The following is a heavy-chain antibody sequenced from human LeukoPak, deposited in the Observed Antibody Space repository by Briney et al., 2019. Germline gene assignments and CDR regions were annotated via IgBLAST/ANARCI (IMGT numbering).Heavy chain of an antibody. D-gene: IGHD3-22*01. CDR3: ARDYYDSSGYHYFDY. Sequence: GGSLRLSCAASGFTFSSYWMSWVRQAPGKGLEWVANMKQDGSEKYYVDSVKGRFTISRDNAKNSLYLQMNSLRAGDTAVYYCARDYYDSSGYHYFDYWGQGTLVAVSS. CDR2: MKQDGSEK. J-gene: IGHJ4*02. V-gene: IGHV3-7*01. CDR1: GFTFSSYW.